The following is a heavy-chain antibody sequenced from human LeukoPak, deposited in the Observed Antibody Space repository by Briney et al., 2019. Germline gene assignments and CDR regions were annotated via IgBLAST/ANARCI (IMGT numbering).Heavy chain of an antibody. J-gene: IGHJ4*02. CDR1: GGSVTSYY. CDR3: ARLLMAAYFDY. CDR2: IYYSGST. D-gene: IGHD5-24*01. Sequence: SETLSLTCTVSGGSVTSYYWSWIRQPPGKGLEWIGYIYYSGSTNYNPSLKSRVTISVDTSTNQFSLKLSSVTAADTAVYYCARLLMAAYFDYWGQGTLVTVSS. V-gene: IGHV4-59*02.